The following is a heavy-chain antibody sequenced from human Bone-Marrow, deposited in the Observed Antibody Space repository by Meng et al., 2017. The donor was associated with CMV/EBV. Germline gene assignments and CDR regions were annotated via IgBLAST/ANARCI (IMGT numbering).Heavy chain of an antibody. CDR1: GFSFTNAA. Sequence: SVKVSCKASGFSFTNAAVQWVRQARGEPLEWIGWIVVGSGYTSYAQKLQGRVTITRDMATSTAYMEVSSLRSDDTAVYYCARDGVGGYWGQGTLVTVSS. CDR2: IVVGSGYT. D-gene: IGHD3-16*01. V-gene: IGHV1-58*01. CDR3: ARDGVGGY. J-gene: IGHJ4*02.